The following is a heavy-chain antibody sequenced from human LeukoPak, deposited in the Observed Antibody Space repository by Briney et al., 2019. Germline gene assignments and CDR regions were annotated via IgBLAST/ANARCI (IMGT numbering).Heavy chain of an antibody. J-gene: IGHJ5*02. CDR2: IYYSGST. CDR3: ARQSIAVAGANWFDP. Sequence: SSETLSLTCTVSGGSISSYYWSWIRQPPGKGLEWIGYIYYSGSTNYNPSLKSRVTISVDTSKNQFSLKLSSVTAADTAVYYCARQSIAVAGANWFDPWGQGTLVTVSS. CDR1: GGSISSYY. D-gene: IGHD6-19*01. V-gene: IGHV4-59*08.